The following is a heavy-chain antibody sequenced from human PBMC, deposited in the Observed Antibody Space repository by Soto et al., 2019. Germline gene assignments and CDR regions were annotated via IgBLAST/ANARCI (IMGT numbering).Heavy chain of an antibody. CDR2: ISSSSSYI. Sequence: GGSLILSCAASGFTFSSYSMNWVRQAPGKGLEWVSSISSSSSYIYYADSVKGRFTISRDNAKNSLYLQMNSLRAEDTAVYYCARDPADYGDYWGRNHWGQGTLVTVSS. CDR3: ARDPADYGDYWGRNH. D-gene: IGHD4-17*01. V-gene: IGHV3-21*01. J-gene: IGHJ4*02. CDR1: GFTFSSYS.